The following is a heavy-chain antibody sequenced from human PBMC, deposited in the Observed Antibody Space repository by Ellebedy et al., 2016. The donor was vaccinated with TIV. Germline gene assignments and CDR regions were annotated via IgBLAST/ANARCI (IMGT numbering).Heavy chain of an antibody. Sequence: ASVKVSRKASGYTFTGYYMHWVRQAPGQGLEWMGWINPNSGGTNYAQKFQGWVTMTRDTSISTAYMELSRLRSDDTAVYYCAILGYCSSTSCYAADYWGQGTLVTVSS. J-gene: IGHJ4*02. CDR2: INPNSGGT. CDR1: GYTFTGYY. D-gene: IGHD2-2*01. V-gene: IGHV1-2*04. CDR3: AILGYCSSTSCYAADY.